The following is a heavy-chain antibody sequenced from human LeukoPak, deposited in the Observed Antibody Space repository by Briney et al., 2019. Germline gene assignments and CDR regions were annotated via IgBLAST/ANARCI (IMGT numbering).Heavy chain of an antibody. D-gene: IGHD3-10*01. V-gene: IGHV3-64D*06. CDR1: GFTFSSYA. Sequence: PGGSLRLSCSASGFTFSSYAMHCVRQAPGQGLQYVSAISSNGGSTYYADSVKGRFTISRDNSKNTLYLQMSSLRAEDTAVYYCVRAPRYYYGSGEGMDVWGQGTTVTVSS. CDR2: ISSNGGST. J-gene: IGHJ6*02. CDR3: VRAPRYYYGSGEGMDV.